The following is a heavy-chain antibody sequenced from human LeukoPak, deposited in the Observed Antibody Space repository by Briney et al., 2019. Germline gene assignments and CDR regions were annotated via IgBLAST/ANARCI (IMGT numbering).Heavy chain of an antibody. CDR2: IYYSGST. CDR3: ARDGSRFWSGCYWGDFDY. Sequence: SETLSLTCTVSGGSISSSSYYWGWIRQPPGKGLEWIGSIYYSGSTYYNPSLKSRVAISVDTSKNQFSLKLSSVTAADTAVYYCARDGSRFWSGCYWGDFDYWGQGTLVTVSS. D-gene: IGHD3-3*01. CDR1: GGSISSSSYY. V-gene: IGHV4-39*07. J-gene: IGHJ4*02.